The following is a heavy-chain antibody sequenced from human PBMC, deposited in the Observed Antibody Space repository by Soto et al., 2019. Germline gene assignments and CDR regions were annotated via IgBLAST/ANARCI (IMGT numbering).Heavy chain of an antibody. D-gene: IGHD2-15*01. J-gene: IGHJ4*02. CDR2: ISSSSSYI. CDR1: GFTFSSYS. Sequence: GGSLRLSCAASGFTFSSYSMNWVRQAPGKGLEWVSSISSSSSYIYYADSVKGRFTISRDNAKNSLYLQMNSLRAEDTAVYYCARGRGKEVVVAATDYWGQGTLVTVSS. CDR3: ARGRGKEVVVAATDY. V-gene: IGHV3-21*01.